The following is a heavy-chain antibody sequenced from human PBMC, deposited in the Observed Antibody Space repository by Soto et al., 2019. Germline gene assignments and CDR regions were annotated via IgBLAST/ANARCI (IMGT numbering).Heavy chain of an antibody. Sequence: LSLTCTVFGGSIRSGGYYWSWIRQHPGKGLEWIGYIYYSRSTNYNMSLKNRVNISVDTSKNQFSLKLSSVTAADTAVYYCARSTIFGVVTRSYYFDYWGQGTLVTVSS. D-gene: IGHD3-3*01. V-gene: IGHV4-31*03. CDR1: GGSIRSGGYY. J-gene: IGHJ4*02. CDR3: ARSTIFGVVTRSYYFDY. CDR2: IYYSRST.